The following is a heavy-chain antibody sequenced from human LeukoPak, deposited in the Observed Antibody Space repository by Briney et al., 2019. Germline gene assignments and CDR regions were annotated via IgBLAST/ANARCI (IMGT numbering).Heavy chain of an antibody. CDR1: GFTFTDYW. J-gene: IGHJ4*02. Sequence: TGGSLRLSCAASGFTFTDYWMHWVRQAPGKGLVWVSIINTDTRGTYYAHSVKGRFTISRDNAKNTLYLQMNSLRAEDTAVYYCARAGAYHFDNWGQGTLVTVSS. V-gene: IGHV3-74*01. CDR3: ARAGAYHFDN. D-gene: IGHD3-16*01. CDR2: INTDTRGT.